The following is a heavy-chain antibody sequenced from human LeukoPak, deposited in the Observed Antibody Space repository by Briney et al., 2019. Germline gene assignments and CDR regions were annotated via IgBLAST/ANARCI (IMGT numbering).Heavy chain of an antibody. V-gene: IGHV3-30-3*01. CDR2: ISYDGSNK. D-gene: IGHD3-10*01. J-gene: IGHJ4*02. CDR1: GFTFSSYA. CDR3: ARDRGHYFDY. Sequence: PGGSLRLSCAASGFTFSSYAMHWVRQAPGEGLEWVAVISYDGSNKYYADSVKGRFTISRDNSKNTLYLQMNSLRAEDTAVYYCARDRGHYFDYWGQGTLVPVSS.